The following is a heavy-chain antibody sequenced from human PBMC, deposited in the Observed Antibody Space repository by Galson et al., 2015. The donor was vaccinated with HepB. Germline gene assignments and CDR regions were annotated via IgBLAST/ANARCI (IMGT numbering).Heavy chain of an antibody. J-gene: IGHJ4*02. Sequence: SLRLSCAASGFTFSDYSMNWVRQPPGKGLEWVSSISSSTSSSYIYYADSVKGRFTISTGNAKNSLYLQMNRLSAEDTAVYYCARDSTGFEYWGQGTLVTVSS. CDR3: ARDSTGFEY. CDR1: GFTFSDYS. CDR2: ISSSTSSSYI. D-gene: IGHD1-1*01. V-gene: IGHV3-21*01.